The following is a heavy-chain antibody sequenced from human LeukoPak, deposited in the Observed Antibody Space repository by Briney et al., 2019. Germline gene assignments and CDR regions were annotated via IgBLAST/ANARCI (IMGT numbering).Heavy chain of an antibody. CDR1: AGSISSSSYY. D-gene: IGHD6-19*01. J-gene: IGHJ4*02. CDR2: IYYSGST. CDR3: ARDGGAVAGMDGGSFDY. V-gene: IGHV4-39*07. Sequence: PSETLTLTCTVSAGSISSSSYYWGWIRQPPGKGLEWIGSIYYSGSTYYNPSLKSRVTISVDTSKNQFSLKLSSVTAADTAVYYCARDGGAVAGMDGGSFDYWGQGTLVTVSS.